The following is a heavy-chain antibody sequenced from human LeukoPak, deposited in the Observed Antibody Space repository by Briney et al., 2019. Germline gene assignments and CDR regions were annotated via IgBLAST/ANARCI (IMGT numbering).Heavy chain of an antibody. J-gene: IGHJ4*02. D-gene: IGHD1-26*01. Sequence: SETLSLTCTVSGDSTSSDRYYGGWVRQPPGKGLEWIGNIYYSGSTYYNPSLKSRVTMSVDTSKNQFFLKLNSVTAADTAVYYCARGRPYSGGYHLDYWGQGTLVTVSA. CDR1: GDSTSSDRYY. V-gene: IGHV4-39*01. CDR2: IYYSGST. CDR3: ARGRPYSGGYHLDY.